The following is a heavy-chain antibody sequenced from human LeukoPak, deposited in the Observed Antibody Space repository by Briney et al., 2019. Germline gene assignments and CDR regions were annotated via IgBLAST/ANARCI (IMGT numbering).Heavy chain of an antibody. J-gene: IGHJ5*02. CDR2: IIPIFGTA. Sequence: ASVNVSCKASGYTFTSYGISWVRQAPGQGLEWMGGIIPIFGTANYAQKFQGRVTITADESTSTAYMELSSLRSEDTVVYYCASSPHPAWFDPWGQGTLVTVSS. CDR3: ASSPHPAWFDP. CDR1: GYTFTSYG. V-gene: IGHV1-69*13.